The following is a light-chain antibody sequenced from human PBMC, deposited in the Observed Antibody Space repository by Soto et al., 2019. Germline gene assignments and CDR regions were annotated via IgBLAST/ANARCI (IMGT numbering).Light chain of an antibody. CDR1: SSNIGAGYD. Sequence: QSVLTQPPSVSGATGQRVTISCTGSSSNIGAGYDVHWYQQLPGTAPKLLIYGNSNRPSGVPDRFSGSKSGTSASLAITGLQAEDEADYYCQAYDSSLSGVFGTGTKV. J-gene: IGLJ1*01. V-gene: IGLV1-40*01. CDR3: QAYDSSLSGV. CDR2: GNS.